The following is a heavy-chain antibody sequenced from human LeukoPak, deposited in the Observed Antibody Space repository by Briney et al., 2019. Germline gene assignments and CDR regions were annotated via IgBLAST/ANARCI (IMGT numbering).Heavy chain of an antibody. V-gene: IGHV5-51*01. CDR3: ARVGSATNFGVVSYYFDY. J-gene: IGHJ4*02. CDR1: GYSFDYYW. CDR2: IYPDDSDS. D-gene: IGHD3-3*01. Sequence: GESLKISXKASGYSFDYYWIAWVRQMPGKGREWMGIIYPDDSDSTYSPSFQGQVTISVDKSINTAYLQWSSLKASNTAIYYCARVGSATNFGVVSYYFDYWGQGTLVTVSS.